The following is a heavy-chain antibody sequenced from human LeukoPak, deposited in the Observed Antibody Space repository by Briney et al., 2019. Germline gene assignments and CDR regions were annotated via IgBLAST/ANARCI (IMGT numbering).Heavy chain of an antibody. CDR2: TWSDGSTK. J-gene: IGHJ4*02. CDR3: AKDRSGSYWIDY. Sequence: PGTSLRLSCAASGFTFSNYVMHWVRQAPGKGLEWVALTWSDGSTKYSADSVKGRFTISRDNSKNTLYLQMNSLRAEDTAVYYCAKDRSGSYWIDYWGQGTLVTVSS. CDR1: GFTFSNYV. V-gene: IGHV3-33*06. D-gene: IGHD3-10*01.